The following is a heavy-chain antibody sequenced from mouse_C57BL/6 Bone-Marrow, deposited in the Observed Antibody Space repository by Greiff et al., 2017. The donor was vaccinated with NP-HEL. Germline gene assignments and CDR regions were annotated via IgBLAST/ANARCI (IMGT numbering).Heavy chain of an antibody. CDR3: AREGVPNYGSPFYYFDY. CDR2: ISYDGSN. D-gene: IGHD1-1*01. Sequence: EVKLEESGPGLVKPSQSLSLTCSVTGYSITSGYYWNWIRQFPGNKLEWMGYISYDGSNNYNPSLKNRISITRDTSKNQFFLKLNSVTTEDTATYYCAREGVPNYGSPFYYFDYWGQGTTLTVSS. V-gene: IGHV3-6*01. CDR1: GYSITSGYY. J-gene: IGHJ2*01.